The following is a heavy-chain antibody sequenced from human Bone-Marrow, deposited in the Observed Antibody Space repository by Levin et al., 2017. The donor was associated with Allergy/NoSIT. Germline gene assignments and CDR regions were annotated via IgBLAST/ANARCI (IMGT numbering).Heavy chain of an antibody. CDR2: MSRNSGNT. V-gene: IGHV1-8*02. CDR1: GGSLSGYD. CDR3: ATARGATEFDS. Sequence: ASVKVSCRASGGSLSGYDINWVRQATGQGLEYMGWMSRNSGNTGYAQKFQGRITMARDSATDTLYMELTNLRSADAAMYFCATARGATEFDSWGQGTLLTVSS. D-gene: IGHD1-26*01. J-gene: IGHJ4*02.